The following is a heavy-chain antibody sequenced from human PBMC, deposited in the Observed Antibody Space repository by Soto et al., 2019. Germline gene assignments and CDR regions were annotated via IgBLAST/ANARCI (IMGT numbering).Heavy chain of an antibody. CDR2: INAGNGNT. CDR1: GYTFTSYA. D-gene: IGHD4-17*01. J-gene: IGHJ3*02. CDR3: ARDAQDDYGEPNDAFDI. V-gene: IGHV1-3*01. Sequence: QVQLVQSGAEVKKPGASVKVSCKASGYTFTSYAMHWVRQAPGQGLELMGWINAGNGNTKYSQKFQGRVTITRDTSASTAYMELSSLRSEDTAVYYCARDAQDDYGEPNDAFDIWGQGTMVTVSS.